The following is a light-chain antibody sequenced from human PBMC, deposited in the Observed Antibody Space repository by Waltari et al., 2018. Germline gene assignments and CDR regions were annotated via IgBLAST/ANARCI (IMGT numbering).Light chain of an antibody. CDR3: MQGTHWPWT. V-gene: IGKV2-30*01. CDR1: QTLIYTDGNTY. CDR2: KVS. J-gene: IGKJ1*01. Sequence: DVVMTQSPPSLPVTLGQPASMSCRSSQTLIYTDGNTYLSWFLQIPGQSPRRLIYKVSDRDPGVPDRFRGSGSGTDFPLRIKKVEAEDVGVYYCMQGTHWPWTFGQGTKMEIE.